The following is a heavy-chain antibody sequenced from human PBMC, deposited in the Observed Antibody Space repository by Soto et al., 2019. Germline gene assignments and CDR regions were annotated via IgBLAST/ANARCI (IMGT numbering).Heavy chain of an antibody. CDR3: AKDRAIGWNYFPIDY. CDR1: GFTFSSYG. Sequence: QVQLVESGGGVVQPGRSLRLSCAASGFTFSSYGMHWVRQAPGKGLEWVAVISYDGSNKYYADSVKGRFTISRDNSKNTLYLQMNSLRAEDTAVYYCAKDRAIGWNYFPIDYWGQGTLVTVSS. J-gene: IGHJ4*02. D-gene: IGHD1-7*01. CDR2: ISYDGSNK. V-gene: IGHV3-30*18.